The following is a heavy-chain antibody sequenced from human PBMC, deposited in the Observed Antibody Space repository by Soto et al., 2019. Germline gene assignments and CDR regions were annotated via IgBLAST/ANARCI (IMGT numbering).Heavy chain of an antibody. CDR2: IRDKANGYTT. J-gene: IGHJ4*02. Sequence: EVHLVESGGGLVQPGGSLRLSCAASGFRFSDHYMDWVRQAPGKGLEWVGRIRDKANGYTTEYVASVKGRFTISTDDSKNSLFLQINSLKSEDTAVYYCGRVVTGAGHINYWGQGTLVTVSS. V-gene: IGHV3-72*01. D-gene: IGHD2-21*02. CDR1: GFRFSDHY. CDR3: GRVVTGAGHINY.